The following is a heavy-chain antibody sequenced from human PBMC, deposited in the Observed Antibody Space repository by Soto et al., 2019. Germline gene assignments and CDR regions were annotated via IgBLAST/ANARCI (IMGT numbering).Heavy chain of an antibody. CDR2: ISYDGSNK. CDR3: AREPMCRYYGSGSYYFDY. CDR1: GFTFSSYA. Sequence: QVQLVESGGGVVQPGRSLRLSCAASGFTFSSYAMHWVRQAPGKGLEWVAVISYDGSNKYYADSVKGRFTISRDNSKNTLYLQMNSLRAEDTAVYYCAREPMCRYYGSGSYYFDYWGQGTLVTVSS. D-gene: IGHD3-10*01. J-gene: IGHJ4*02. V-gene: IGHV3-30-3*01.